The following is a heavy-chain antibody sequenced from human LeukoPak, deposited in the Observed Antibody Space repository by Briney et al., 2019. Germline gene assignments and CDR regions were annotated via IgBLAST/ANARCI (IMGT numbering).Heavy chain of an antibody. CDR3: TTRLQHHFDY. Sequence: GGFRRLSCAASEITFSSYTMNWVRKALGQGLEWVSTISDPHSGSQTHYADSVKGRFTRSRDDSQNTVYLQMDGLRAEDTAVYYCTTRLQHHFDYWGQGTQVTVSS. J-gene: IGHJ4*02. CDR1: EITFSSYT. V-gene: IGHV3-23*01. CDR2: ISDPHSGSQT. D-gene: IGHD2-15*01.